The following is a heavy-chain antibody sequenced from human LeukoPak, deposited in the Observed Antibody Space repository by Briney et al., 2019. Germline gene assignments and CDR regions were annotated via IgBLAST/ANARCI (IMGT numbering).Heavy chain of an antibody. J-gene: IGHJ5*02. CDR2: IYYSGST. CDR1: GGSFSGYY. D-gene: IGHD7-27*01. V-gene: IGHV4-59*01. Sequence: SETLSLTCAVYGGSFSGYYWSWIRQPPGKGLEWIGYIYYSGSTNCNPSLKSRVTISVDTSKNQFSLKLSSVTAADTAVYYCARDFAGGWGKNWFDPWGQGTLVTVSS. CDR3: ARDFAGGWGKNWFDP.